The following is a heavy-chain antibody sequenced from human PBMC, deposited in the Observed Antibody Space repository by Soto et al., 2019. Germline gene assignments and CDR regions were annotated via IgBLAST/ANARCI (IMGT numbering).Heavy chain of an antibody. J-gene: IGHJ6*03. CDR1: GGSFSGYY. D-gene: IGHD3-3*01. CDR2: INHSGST. CDR3: ARGACYDFWSGYCSYYMDV. Sequence: QVQLQQWGAGLLKPSETLSLTCAVYGGSFSGYYWSWIRQPPGKGLEWIGEINHSGSTNYNPSLTSRVTISVDTSKNQFSLKLSSVTAADTAVYYCARGACYDFWSGYCSYYMDVWGKGTTVTVSS. V-gene: IGHV4-34*01.